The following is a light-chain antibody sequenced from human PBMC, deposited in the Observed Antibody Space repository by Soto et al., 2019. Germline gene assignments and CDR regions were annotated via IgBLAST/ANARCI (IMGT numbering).Light chain of an antibody. CDR3: AAWDDSLDAYV. Sequence: QSVLTQPPSASGTPGQRVSISCSGSASNIGSKTVDWYQQLPGTAPQLLIHRNFQRPSGVPARFSASTSGTSASLAITALQSEDEADYYCAAWDDSLDAYVFGTGTKVTVL. V-gene: IGLV1-44*01. CDR1: ASNIGSKT. CDR2: RNF. J-gene: IGLJ1*01.